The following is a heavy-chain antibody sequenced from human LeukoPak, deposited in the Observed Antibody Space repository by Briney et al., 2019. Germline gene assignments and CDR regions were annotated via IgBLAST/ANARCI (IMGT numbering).Heavy chain of an antibody. CDR3: ARRYYDSTGYYSLDY. CDR1: GSTFTSYA. V-gene: IGHV3-23*01. J-gene: IGHJ4*02. Sequence: PGGSLRLSCAASGSTFTSYAMTWVRQAPGKGLEWVSAISGSGGTTYYSDSVKGRFTISRDNSKNTLYLQMNSLRAEDTAIYYCARRYYDSTGYYSLDYWGQGTLVTVSS. D-gene: IGHD3-22*01. CDR2: ISGSGGTT.